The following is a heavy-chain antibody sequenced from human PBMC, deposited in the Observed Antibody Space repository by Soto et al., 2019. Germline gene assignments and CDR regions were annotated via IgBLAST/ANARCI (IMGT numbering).Heavy chain of an antibody. CDR3: ATARLDTARLYYYYYMDV. V-gene: IGHV4-59*01. CDR1: GGSISSYY. CDR2: IYYSGST. D-gene: IGHD5-18*01. J-gene: IGHJ6*03. Sequence: PSETLSLTCTVSGGSISSYYWSWIRQPPGKGLEWIGYIYYSGSTNYNPSLKSRVTISVDTSKNQFSLKLSSVTAADTAVYYCATARLDTARLYYYYYMDVRGKGTTVTGSS.